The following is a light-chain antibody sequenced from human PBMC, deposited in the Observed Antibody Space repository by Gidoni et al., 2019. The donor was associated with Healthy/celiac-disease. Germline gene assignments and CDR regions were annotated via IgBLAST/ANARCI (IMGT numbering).Light chain of an antibody. J-gene: IGKJ3*01. V-gene: IGKV3-15*01. Sequence: EIVMTQSPATMSGSPGERANLSSRAVQSISSNLAWYQQKPGQAPRPLIYGPATRATGIPASCSGSGSGTEFTLTSSSLQSEDFAVDCCQQYNNWPPTFGPGTKVDIK. CDR2: GPA. CDR3: QQYNNWPPT. CDR1: QSISSN.